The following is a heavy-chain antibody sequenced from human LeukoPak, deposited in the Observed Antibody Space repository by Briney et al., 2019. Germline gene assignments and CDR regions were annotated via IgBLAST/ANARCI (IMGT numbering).Heavy chain of an antibody. Sequence: SETLSLTCTVSGGSISSYYWSWIRQPAGKGLEWIGRIYTSGSTNYNPSLKSRVTMSVDTSKNQFSLKLSSVTAADTAVYYCARESPVGFYYGMDVWGQGTTVTVSS. V-gene: IGHV4-4*07. CDR3: ARESPVGFYYGMDV. J-gene: IGHJ6*02. CDR1: GGSISSYY. CDR2: IYTSGST.